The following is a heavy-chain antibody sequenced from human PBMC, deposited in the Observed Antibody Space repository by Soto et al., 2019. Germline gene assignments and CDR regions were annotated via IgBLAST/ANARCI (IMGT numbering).Heavy chain of an antibody. CDR2: IYHNGSS. Sequence: QMQLQQSGPGLVKPSGTLSLTCAVSGGSISSNNWWTWVRQPPGKGLEWIGEIYHNGSSNYHPSLKSRITISVEKYKNRFALNLSSMTAADPAVYYWARGWDYLGGGGYPYYYDYWGRGTLVTVSS. J-gene: IGHJ4*02. CDR1: GGSISSNNW. V-gene: IGHV4-4*02. D-gene: IGHD2-15*01. CDR3: ARGWDYLGGGGYPYYYDY.